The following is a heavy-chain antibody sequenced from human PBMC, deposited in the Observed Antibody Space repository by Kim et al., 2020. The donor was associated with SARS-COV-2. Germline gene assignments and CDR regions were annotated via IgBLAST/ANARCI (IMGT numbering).Heavy chain of an antibody. Sequence: YTPHLKSQVTISLNPSKNQFSLKLNYVTAADTAVYYCARNNALDIWGQGTMVTVSS. CDR3: ARNNALDI. V-gene: IGHV4-59*01. J-gene: IGHJ3*02.